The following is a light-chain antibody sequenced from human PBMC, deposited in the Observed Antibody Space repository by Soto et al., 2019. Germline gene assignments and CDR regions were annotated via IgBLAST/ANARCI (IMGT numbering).Light chain of an antibody. CDR2: GAS. J-gene: IGKJ5*01. CDR3: QQYYNWPPIT. Sequence: EIVLTQSPATLSLSPGERATLSCRASQSVSSYLAWYQQNPGQAPRLLIYGASTRATGIPARFSGSGSGTEFTLTISSLQSEDFAVYYCQQYYNWPPITFGQGTRLEI. V-gene: IGKV3-15*01. CDR1: QSVSSY.